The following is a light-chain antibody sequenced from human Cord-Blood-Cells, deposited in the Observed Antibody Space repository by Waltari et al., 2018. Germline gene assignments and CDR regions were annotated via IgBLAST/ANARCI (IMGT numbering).Light chain of an antibody. CDR3: AAWDDSLNGVV. V-gene: IGLV1-44*01. CDR2: SNN. Sequence: QSVLTQPPSASGTPGPRGTLSCSGSSPHIGSNTVNWYQQHPGTAPKLLIYSNNQRPSGVPDRFAGSKSGTSASLAISGLQSEDEADYYCAAWDDSLNGVVFGGGTKLTVL. J-gene: IGLJ2*01. CDR1: SPHIGSNT.